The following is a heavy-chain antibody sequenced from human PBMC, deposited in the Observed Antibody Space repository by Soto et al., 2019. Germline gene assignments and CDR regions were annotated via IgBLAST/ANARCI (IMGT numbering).Heavy chain of an antibody. CDR2: INAGNGNT. CDR1: GYTFTSYA. J-gene: IGHJ3*02. V-gene: IGHV1-3*01. CDR3: ARDLYTKAVAAPDAFDI. D-gene: IGHD6-19*01. Sequence: ASVKVSCKASGYTFTSYAMHWVRQAPGQRLEWMGWINAGNGNTKYSQKFQGRVTITRDTSASTAYKELSSLRSEDTAVYYCARDLYTKAVAAPDAFDIWGQGTMVTVSS.